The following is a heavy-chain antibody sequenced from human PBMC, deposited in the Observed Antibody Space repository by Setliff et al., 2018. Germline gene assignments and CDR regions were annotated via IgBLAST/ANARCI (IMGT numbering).Heavy chain of an antibody. V-gene: IGHV4-39*01. CDR3: ARHRMFYSDSSGYYYAPRPSDYFDY. D-gene: IGHD3-22*01. CDR1: GGSISSGSDY. Sequence: PSETLSLTCTVSGGSISSGSDYWAWIRQPPGKGLEWLGTVYHSGGTYYNPSLKSRVTMSVDTSKKQVSLKLSSVTAADTAVYYCARHRMFYSDSSGYYYAPRPSDYFDYWGQGTLVTVSS. CDR2: VYHSGGT. J-gene: IGHJ4*02.